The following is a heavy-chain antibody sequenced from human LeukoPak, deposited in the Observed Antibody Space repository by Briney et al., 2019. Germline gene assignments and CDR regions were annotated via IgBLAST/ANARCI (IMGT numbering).Heavy chain of an antibody. J-gene: IGHJ6*02. D-gene: IGHD2/OR15-2a*01. CDR1: GFTVSSNY. CDR2: IKTKSDGGTT. V-gene: IGHV3-15*01. Sequence: GGSLRLSCAASGFTVSSNYMSWVRQAPGKGLECIGRIKTKSDGGTTDYTAPVKGRFTISRDDSENTLYLQMNSLETEDTAVYYCTISGIWSTYGMDVWGQGTTVTVSS. CDR3: TISGIWSTYGMDV.